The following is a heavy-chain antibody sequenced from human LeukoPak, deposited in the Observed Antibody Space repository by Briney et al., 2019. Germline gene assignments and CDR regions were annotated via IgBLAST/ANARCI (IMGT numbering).Heavy chain of an antibody. CDR2: ISYDGSIK. CDR3: ASSAIRGLLVPLGY. D-gene: IGHD3-10*01. CDR1: GFTFSTYA. J-gene: IGHJ4*02. Sequence: GSLRLSCAASGFTFSTYAMHWVRQAPGKGLEWVAVISYDGSIKYYADSVKGRFTISRDNSKNTLYLQMNSLRPEDTAVYYCASSAIRGLLVPLGYWGQGTLVTVSS. V-gene: IGHV3-30-3*01.